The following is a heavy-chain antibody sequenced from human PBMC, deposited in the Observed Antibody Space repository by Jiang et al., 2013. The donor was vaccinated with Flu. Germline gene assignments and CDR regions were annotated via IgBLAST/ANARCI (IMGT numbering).Heavy chain of an antibody. CDR3: ARHIVGAKVGGYYFDY. V-gene: IGHV4-59*04. CDR2: IFYSGST. D-gene: IGHD1-26*01. Sequence: GLLKPSETLSLTCTVSGGSMRSYYWSWIRQPPGKGLEWVGYIFYSGSTYYNPSLKSRVTISVDTSKNQFSLKLSSVTAADTAVYYCARHIVGAKVGGYYFDYWGQGTLVTVSS. J-gene: IGHJ4*02. CDR1: GGSMRSYY.